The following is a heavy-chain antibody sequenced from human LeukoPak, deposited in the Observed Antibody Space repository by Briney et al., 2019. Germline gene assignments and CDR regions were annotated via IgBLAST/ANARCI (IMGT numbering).Heavy chain of an antibody. V-gene: IGHV3-23*01. Sequence: GGSLRLSCAASGFTFSSYAMSWVRQAPGKGLEWVSAIIGSGGSTYYADSVKGRFTISRGNSKNTLYLQMNSLRAEDTAVYYCAKGGHDTASYYYYGMDVWGQGTTVTVSS. J-gene: IGHJ6*02. CDR2: IIGSGGST. D-gene: IGHD5-18*01. CDR3: AKGGHDTASYYYYGMDV. CDR1: GFTFSSYA.